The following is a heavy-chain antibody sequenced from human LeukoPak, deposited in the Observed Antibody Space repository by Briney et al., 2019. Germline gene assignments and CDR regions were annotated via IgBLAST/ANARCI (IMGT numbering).Heavy chain of an antibody. V-gene: IGHV4-59*01. CDR1: GGSISSYY. J-gene: IGHJ6*03. CDR3: ARESRYSSSWDYYYYMDV. CDR2: IYYSGST. D-gene: IGHD6-13*01. Sequence: SETLSLTCTVSGGSISSYYWSWIRQPPGKGLEWIGYIYYSGSTNYNPSLKSRVTISVDTSKNPFSLKLSSVTAADTAVYYCARESRYSSSWDYYYYMDVWGKGTTVTISS.